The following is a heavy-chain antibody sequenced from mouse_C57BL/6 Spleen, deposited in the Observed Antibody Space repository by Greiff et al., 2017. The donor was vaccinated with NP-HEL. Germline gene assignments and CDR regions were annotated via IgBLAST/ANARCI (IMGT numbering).Heavy chain of an antibody. V-gene: IGHV1-82*01. CDR2: IYPGDGAT. CDR3: ARGSHSSGYDWFAY. CDR1: GYAFSSSW. D-gene: IGHD3-2*02. J-gene: IGHJ3*01. Sequence: QVQLKQSGPELVKPGASVKISCKASGYAFSSSWMNWVKQRPGKGLEWLGRIYPGDGATNYNGKFKGKATLTADKASSTAYMQLSSLTSEDSAVYFCARGSHSSGYDWFAYWGQGTLVTVSA.